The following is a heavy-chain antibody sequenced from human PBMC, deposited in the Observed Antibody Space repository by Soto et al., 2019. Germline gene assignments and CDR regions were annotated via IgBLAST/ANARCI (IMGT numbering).Heavy chain of an antibody. CDR1: GGSVSSGSYY. CDR3: ARIPIAVEIQDDYYYYGMDV. J-gene: IGHJ6*02. Sequence: SETLSLTCTVSGGSVSSGSYYWSWIRQPPGKGLEWIGYIYYSGSTNYNPSLKSRVTISVDTSKNQFSLKLSSVTAADTAVYYCARIPIAVEIQDDYYYYGMDVWGQGTTVTVSS. V-gene: IGHV4-61*01. CDR2: IYYSGST. D-gene: IGHD6-19*01.